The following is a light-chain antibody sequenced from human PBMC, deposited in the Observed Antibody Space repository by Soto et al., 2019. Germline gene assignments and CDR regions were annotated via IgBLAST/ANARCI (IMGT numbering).Light chain of an antibody. Sequence: DIQMTQSPSSLSAAVGARVTITCRASQSISSYLNWDQQQPGKAPKLLIYAASSLQSGVPSRFSGSGSWTEFTLTISSMQTADFATYYFQQRYSTTMYTFVQGTKLELK. CDR3: QQRYSTTMYT. V-gene: IGKV1-39*01. CDR2: AAS. CDR1: QSISSY. J-gene: IGKJ2*01.